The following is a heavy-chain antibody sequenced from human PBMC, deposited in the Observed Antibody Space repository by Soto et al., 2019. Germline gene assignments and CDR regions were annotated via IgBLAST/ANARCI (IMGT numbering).Heavy chain of an antibody. D-gene: IGHD3-9*01. Sequence: GGSLRLSCAASGFTFSSYSMNWVRQAPGKGLEWVSYISSSSTIYYADSVKGRFTISRDNAKNSLYLQMNSLRDEDTAVYYCARALDGILTGYSADFDYWGQGTLVTVSS. J-gene: IGHJ4*02. CDR2: ISSSSTI. CDR3: ARALDGILTGYSADFDY. V-gene: IGHV3-48*02. CDR1: GFTFSSYS.